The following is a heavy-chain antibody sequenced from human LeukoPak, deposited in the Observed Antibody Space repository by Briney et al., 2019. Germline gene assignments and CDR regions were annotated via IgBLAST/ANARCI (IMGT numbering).Heavy chain of an antibody. CDR1: GGTFSSYA. D-gene: IGHD6-6*01. Sequence: SVKVSCKASGGTFSSYAINWVRQAPGQGLEWMGGIIPIFGTANYAPKFRDRVTITTDDSTSTAYMELSSLRSEDTAMYYCGRGDSSSSVYYYYMDVWGKGTTVTVSS. CDR3: GRGDSSSSVYYYYMDV. V-gene: IGHV1-69*05. CDR2: IIPIFGTA. J-gene: IGHJ6*03.